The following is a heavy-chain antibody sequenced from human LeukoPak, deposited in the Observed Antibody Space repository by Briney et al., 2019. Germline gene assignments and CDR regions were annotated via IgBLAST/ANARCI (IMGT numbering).Heavy chain of an antibody. Sequence: GGSLRLSCAASGFTFSSYSMNWVRQAPGKGLEWVSSISSSSSYIYYADSVKGRFTISRDNAKNSLYLQMNSLRAEDTAVYYCASLRVTIYYGMDVWGQGTTVTVSS. J-gene: IGHJ6*02. CDR2: ISSSSSYI. D-gene: IGHD3-3*01. V-gene: IGHV3-21*01. CDR1: GFTFSSYS. CDR3: ASLRVTIYYGMDV.